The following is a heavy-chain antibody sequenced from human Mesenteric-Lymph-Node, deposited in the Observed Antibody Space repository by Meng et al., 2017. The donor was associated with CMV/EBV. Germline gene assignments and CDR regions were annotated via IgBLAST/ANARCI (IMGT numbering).Heavy chain of an antibody. CDR3: ARESVDTAMVRQSYHYYYYGMEV. V-gene: IGHV3-30*02. J-gene: IGHJ6*02. D-gene: IGHD5-18*01. CDR1: GFSFRSFG. CDR2: IRNDESDK. Sequence: GGSLRLSCDASGFSFRSFGMHWVRQAPGEGLEWVAFIRNDESDKWYADSVKGRFTISRDNAKNSLYLQMNSLRAEDTAVYYCARESVDTAMVRQSYHYYYYGMEVWGQGTSVTVSS.